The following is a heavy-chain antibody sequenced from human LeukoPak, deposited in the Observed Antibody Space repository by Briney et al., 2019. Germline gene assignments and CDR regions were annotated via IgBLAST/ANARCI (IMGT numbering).Heavy chain of an antibody. Sequence: SETLSLTCAVYGGSFSGYYWSWIRQPPGKGLEWIGEINHSGSTNYNPSLKSRVTISVDTSKNQFSLKLSSVTAADTAVNYCARARYSSGWYDYWGQGTLVTVSS. D-gene: IGHD6-19*01. CDR2: INHSGST. V-gene: IGHV4-34*01. CDR3: ARARYSSGWYDY. CDR1: GGSFSGYY. J-gene: IGHJ4*02.